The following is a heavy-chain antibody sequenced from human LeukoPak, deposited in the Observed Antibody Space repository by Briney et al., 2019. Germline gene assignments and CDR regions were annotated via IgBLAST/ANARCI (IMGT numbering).Heavy chain of an antibody. D-gene: IGHD3-10*01. V-gene: IGHV3-30*12. CDR2: LAYDGTNE. CDR3: ARKSASGNYPLDY. J-gene: IGHJ4*02. Sequence: PGGSLRLSCATSGFTFSIYAMHWVRHAPGKGLEWVALLAYDGTNEYYADSVKGRFTISRDNAKNTVFLQMSSLRAEDTALYYCARKSASGNYPLDYWGQGTLVTVSS. CDR1: GFTFSIYA.